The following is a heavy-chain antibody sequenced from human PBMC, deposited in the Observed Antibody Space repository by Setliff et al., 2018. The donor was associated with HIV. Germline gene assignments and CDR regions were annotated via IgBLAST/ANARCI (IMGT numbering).Heavy chain of an antibody. CDR1: GYTFTGYY. CDR2: INPNNGGT. D-gene: IGHD3-22*01. V-gene: IGHV1-2*04. CDR3: ARGMDYYDTSGYYQYYFDY. Sequence: GASVKVSCKASGYTFTGYYMHWVRQAPGQGLEWMGWINPNNGGTNYAQKFQGWITMTRDPSISTAYMELSRLRSDDTAVYYCARGMDYYDTSGYYQYYFDYWGQGTLVTVSS. J-gene: IGHJ4*02.